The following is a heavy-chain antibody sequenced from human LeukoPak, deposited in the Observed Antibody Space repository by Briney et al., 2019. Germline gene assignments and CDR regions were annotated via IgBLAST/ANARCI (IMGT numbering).Heavy chain of an antibody. CDR2: ISAYNGNT. J-gene: IGHJ3*02. CDR1: GYTFTSYG. V-gene: IGHV1-18*01. D-gene: IGHD2-8*01. Sequence: ASVTVSCKASGYTFTSYGINWVRQAPGQGLEWMGWISAYNGNTNYAQKFQGRVTMTTDTSTSTAYMELRSLRSDDTAVYYCARDEAVNGAGAFEIWGQGTMVTVSS. CDR3: ARDEAVNGAGAFEI.